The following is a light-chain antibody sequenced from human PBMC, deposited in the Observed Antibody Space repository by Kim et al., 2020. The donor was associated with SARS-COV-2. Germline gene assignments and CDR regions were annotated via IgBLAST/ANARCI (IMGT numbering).Light chain of an antibody. CDR1: QDINNY. CDR2: DAS. Sequence: ASVGDRVTITCQASQDINNYLKWYQQRPGKAPKLLIYDASSLQTGVPSRFSGSGSGTDFTFTISSLQPEDIATYYCQQFGNVPLTFGGGTKVDIK. CDR3: QQFGNVPLT. J-gene: IGKJ4*01. V-gene: IGKV1-33*01.